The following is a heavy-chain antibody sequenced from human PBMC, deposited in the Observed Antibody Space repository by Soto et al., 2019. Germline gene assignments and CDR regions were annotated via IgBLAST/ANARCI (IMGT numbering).Heavy chain of an antibody. CDR3: ARDKRRSSSSGYYFDY. V-gene: IGHV3-33*01. J-gene: IGHJ4*02. D-gene: IGHD6-6*01. CDR1: GFTFSSYG. CDR2: IWYDGSNK. Sequence: GSQRLSCAASGFTFSSYGMHWVRQAPGKGLEWVAVIWYDGSNKYYADSVKGRFTISRDNSKNTLYLQMNSLRAEDTAVYYCARDKRRSSSSGYYFDYWGQGTLVTVSS.